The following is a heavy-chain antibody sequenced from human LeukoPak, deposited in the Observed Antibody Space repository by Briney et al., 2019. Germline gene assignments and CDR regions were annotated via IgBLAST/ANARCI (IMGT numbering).Heavy chain of an antibody. V-gene: IGHV3-7*03. Sequence: GGSLRLSCVASGFTFGKYWMSWVRQAPGKGLEWVANIKLDGSEKNYVDSVKGRFTISRDNTKNSLYLQMNSLRVEDTAVFYCARGRYYLDSWGQGTLVTVSS. CDR1: GFTFGKYW. CDR3: ARGRYYLDS. CDR2: IKLDGSEK. J-gene: IGHJ4*02. D-gene: IGHD4-17*01.